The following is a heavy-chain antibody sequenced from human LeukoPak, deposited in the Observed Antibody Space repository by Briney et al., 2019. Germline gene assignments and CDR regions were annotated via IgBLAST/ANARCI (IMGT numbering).Heavy chain of an antibody. CDR3: ARLGPGWFDP. D-gene: IGHD3/OR15-3a*01. J-gene: IGHJ5*02. Sequence: SETLSLTCTVSGGSISSYYWSWIRQPPGKGLEWIGYIYTSRSTNYNPSLKSRVTISVDTSKNQFSLKLSSVTAADTAVYYCARLGPGWFDPWGQGTLVTVSS. CDR2: IYTSRST. V-gene: IGHV4-4*09. CDR1: GGSISSYY.